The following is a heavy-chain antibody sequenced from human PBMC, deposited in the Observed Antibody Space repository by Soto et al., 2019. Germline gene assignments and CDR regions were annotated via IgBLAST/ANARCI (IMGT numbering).Heavy chain of an antibody. CDR2: IKQDGSEK. V-gene: IGHV3-7*01. Sequence: RLSWAGARFTFSSDGVSWVHQAPGKGLEWVANIKQDGSEKYYVDSVKGRFTISRDNAKNSLYLQMNSLRAEDTAVYYCARDGVGAAQYPHYYYGMDVWGQGTTVTVSS. J-gene: IGHJ6*02. CDR3: ARDGVGAAQYPHYYYGMDV. D-gene: IGHD1-26*01. CDR1: RFTFSSDG.